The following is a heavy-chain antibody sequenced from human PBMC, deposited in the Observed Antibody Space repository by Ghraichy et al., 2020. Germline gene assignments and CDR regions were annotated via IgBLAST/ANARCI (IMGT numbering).Heavy chain of an antibody. J-gene: IGHJ4*02. V-gene: IGHV1-46*01. CDR3: ARGRSYDSSGYYFDFDY. Sequence: ASVKVSCKASGYTFTSYYMHWVRQAPGQGLEWMGIINPSGGSTSYAQKFQGRVTMTRDTSTSTVYMELSSLRSEDTAVYYCARGRSYDSSGYYFDFDYWGQGTLVTVSS. CDR1: GYTFTSYY. CDR2: INPSGGST. D-gene: IGHD3-22*01.